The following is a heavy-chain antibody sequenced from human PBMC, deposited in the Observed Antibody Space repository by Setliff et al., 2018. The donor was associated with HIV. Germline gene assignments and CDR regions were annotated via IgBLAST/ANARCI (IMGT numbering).Heavy chain of an antibody. CDR3: ARLTMVRGVHPGDAFDI. CDR1: GGSISSYY. J-gene: IGHJ3*02. V-gene: IGHV4-4*08. D-gene: IGHD3-10*01. CDR2: IYTSGSI. Sequence: LSLTCTVSGGSISSYYWSWIRQPPGKGLEWIGYIYTSGSINYNPSLKSRVTISVDTSKNQFSLKLSSVTAADTAVYYCARLTMVRGVHPGDAFDIWGQGTMVTVSS.